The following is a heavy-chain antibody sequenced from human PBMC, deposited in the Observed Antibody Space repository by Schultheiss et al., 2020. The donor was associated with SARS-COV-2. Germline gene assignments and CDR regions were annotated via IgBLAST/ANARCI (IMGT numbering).Heavy chain of an antibody. CDR2: ISGSGGST. CDR3: TTVTYSSSSDDY. J-gene: IGHJ4*02. V-gene: IGHV3-23*01. Sequence: GGSLRLSCAASGFTFSSYAMSWVRQAPGKGLEWVSAISGSGGSTYYADSVKGRFTISRDNSKNTLYLQMNSLKTEDTAVYYCTTVTYSSSSDDYWGQGTLVTVSS. CDR1: GFTFSSYA. D-gene: IGHD6-6*01.